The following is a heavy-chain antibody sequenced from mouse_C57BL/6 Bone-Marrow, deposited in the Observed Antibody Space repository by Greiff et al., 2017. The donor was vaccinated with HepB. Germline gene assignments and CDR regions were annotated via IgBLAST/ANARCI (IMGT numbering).Heavy chain of an antibody. CDR2: IDPNSGGT. J-gene: IGHJ3*01. D-gene: IGHD1-1*01. Sequence: VQLQQPGAELVKPGASVKLSCKASGYTFTSYWMHWVKQRPGRGLEWIGRIDPNSGGTKYNEKFKSKATLTVDKPSSTPYMQLSSLTSEDSAVYYCARSGYGSSYVEFAYWGQGTLVTVSA. CDR1: GYTFTSYW. V-gene: IGHV1-72*01. CDR3: ARSGYGSSYVEFAY.